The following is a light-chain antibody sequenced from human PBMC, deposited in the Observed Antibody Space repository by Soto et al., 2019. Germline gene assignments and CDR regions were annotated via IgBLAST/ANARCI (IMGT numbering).Light chain of an antibody. CDR3: NSYAGSNNVV. CDR1: SSDVGAYNY. Sequence: QSALTQPPSASGSPGQSVTISCTGTSSDVGAYNYVSWYQQHPGKAPKLMIYEVTKRPSGVPDRFSGSKSGNTASLTVSGLQAEDEADYYCNSYAGSNNVVFGGGTQLTVL. J-gene: IGLJ2*01. V-gene: IGLV2-8*01. CDR2: EVT.